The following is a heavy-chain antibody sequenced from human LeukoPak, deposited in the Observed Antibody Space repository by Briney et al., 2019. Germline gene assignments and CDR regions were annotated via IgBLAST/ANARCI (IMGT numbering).Heavy chain of an antibody. V-gene: IGHV4-34*01. J-gene: IGHJ4*02. CDR3: ARGSTVAGNFDY. D-gene: IGHD6-19*01. CDR2: INHSGST. CDR1: GGSFSGYY. Sequence: SETLSLTCAVYGGSFSGYYWSWIRQPPGKGLEWIGEINHSGSTNYNPSLKSRVTISVDTSKNQFSLKLSSVTAADTSVYYCARGSTVAGNFDYWGQGTLVTFSS.